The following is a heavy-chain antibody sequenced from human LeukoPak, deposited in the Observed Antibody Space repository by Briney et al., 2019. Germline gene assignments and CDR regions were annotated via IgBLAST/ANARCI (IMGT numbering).Heavy chain of an antibody. CDR2: IGGWSDPI. CDR1: GFTFSSYG. CDR3: ARDPGFAVAR. V-gene: IGHV3-48*04. J-gene: IGHJ4*02. Sequence: PGGSLRVSCRVSGFTFSSYGMNWVRQAPAKGLEWVAYIGGWSDPIDYADSVKGRFTVSRDNGDSTLYLEMNSLRVEDTGVYYCARDPGFAVARWGQGALVIVSS.